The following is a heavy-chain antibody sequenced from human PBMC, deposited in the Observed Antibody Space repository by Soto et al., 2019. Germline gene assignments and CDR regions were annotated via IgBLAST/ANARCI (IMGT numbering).Heavy chain of an antibody. CDR1: GGSISIGDFY. CDR2: IYYSGST. CDR3: SRGGYSSSWYSDNWFDH. J-gene: IGHJ5*02. D-gene: IGHD6-13*01. V-gene: IGHV4-30-4*01. Sequence: TLTVTCTVSGGSISIGDFYGSWILQPPGKGLEWIGYIYYSGSTYYNPSLKSRVTISVDTSKNQFSLKLSSVTAADTAVYYCSRGGYSSSWYSDNWFDHRGQGTLVTLAS.